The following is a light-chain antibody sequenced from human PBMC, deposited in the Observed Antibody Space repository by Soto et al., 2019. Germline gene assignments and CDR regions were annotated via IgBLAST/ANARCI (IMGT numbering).Light chain of an antibody. J-gene: IGLJ3*02. Sequence: SYELTQTSSVSVSPGQTARITCSGDVLAKKYARWFRQKPGQAPVLVIYKDSERPSGIPERFSGSSSGTTVTVTISGAQVEDEADYYCYSAADNIGVFGGGTKVTVL. CDR1: VLAKKY. V-gene: IGLV3-27*01. CDR2: KDS. CDR3: YSAADNIGV.